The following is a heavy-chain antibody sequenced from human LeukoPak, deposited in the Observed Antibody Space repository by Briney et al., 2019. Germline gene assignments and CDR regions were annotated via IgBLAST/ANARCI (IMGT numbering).Heavy chain of an antibody. CDR1: GFTFSNSA. CDR3: ARVYSGYPDY. CDR2: IKQDGSEK. J-gene: IGHJ4*02. V-gene: IGHV3-7*01. Sequence: PGGSLRLSCAASGFTFSNSAMSWVRQAPGKGLEWVANIKQDGSEKDYVDSVKGRFTVSRDNAKNSLYLQMNSLRAEDTAVYYCARVYSGYPDYWGQGTLVTVSS. D-gene: IGHD3-22*01.